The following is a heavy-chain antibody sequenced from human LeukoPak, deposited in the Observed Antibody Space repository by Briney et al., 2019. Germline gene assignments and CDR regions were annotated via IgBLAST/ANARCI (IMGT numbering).Heavy chain of an antibody. V-gene: IGHV3-48*03. D-gene: IGHD4-23*01. CDR2: ISSSGSNI. J-gene: IGHJ6*02. CDR3: ARHGDDDGGRMHYYAMDV. CDR1: GFTFSSYE. Sequence: GGSLRLSCAASGFTFSSYEMNWVRQAPGKGLDWVSFISSSGSNIYYADSVKGRFTISRDNAKNSLYLEMSSLRVDDTAVYFCARHGDDDGGRMHYYAMDVWGQGTTVTVSS.